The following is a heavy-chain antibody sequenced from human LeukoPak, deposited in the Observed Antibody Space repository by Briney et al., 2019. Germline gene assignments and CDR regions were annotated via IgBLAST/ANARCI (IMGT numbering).Heavy chain of an antibody. V-gene: IGHV4-34*01. CDR2: INQSGST. CDR1: GGSFSDYY. D-gene: IGHD3-10*01. CDR3: ARVGRRGGPLSYNVRHYYGMDV. Sequence: SETLSLTCAVYGGSFSDYYWSWIRQSPGKGLEWIGEINQSGSTTYNPSLESRVTISVDTSEKQFSLRLTSVTAADTAVYYCARVGRRGGPLSYNVRHYYGMDVWGQGTTVTVSS. J-gene: IGHJ6*02.